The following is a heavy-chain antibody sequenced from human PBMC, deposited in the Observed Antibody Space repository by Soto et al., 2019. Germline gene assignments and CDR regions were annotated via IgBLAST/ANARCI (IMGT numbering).Heavy chain of an antibody. Sequence: QVQLVQSGAEVKRPGSSVKVSCKASGDTFNFHSINWVRQAPGLGLEWMGRVNPILSMSNFAQRFQGRVTMTEDKSTSTAYMELSGLRSEDTAIYYCATSYGSGYRAFDYWGQGALVTVSS. D-gene: IGHD3-10*01. CDR1: GDTFNFHS. CDR2: VNPILSMS. CDR3: ATSYGSGYRAFDY. J-gene: IGHJ4*02. V-gene: IGHV1-69*04.